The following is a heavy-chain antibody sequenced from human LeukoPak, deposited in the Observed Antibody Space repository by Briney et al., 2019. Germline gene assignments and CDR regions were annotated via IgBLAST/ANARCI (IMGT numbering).Heavy chain of an antibody. CDR3: ARGPVVPAAAYVFDY. Sequence: SETLSLTCAVYGGSFSGYYWSWIRQPPGKGLEWIGEINHSGSTNYNPSLESRVTISVDTSKNQFSLKLSSVTAADTAVYYCARGPVVPAAAYVFDYWGQGTLVTVSS. CDR2: INHSGST. D-gene: IGHD2-2*01. CDR1: GGSFSGYY. J-gene: IGHJ4*02. V-gene: IGHV4-34*01.